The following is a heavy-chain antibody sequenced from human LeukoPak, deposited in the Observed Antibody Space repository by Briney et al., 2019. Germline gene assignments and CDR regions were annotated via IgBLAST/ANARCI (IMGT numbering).Heavy chain of an antibody. J-gene: IGHJ4*02. V-gene: IGHV3-23*01. CDR3: AKKTAAGTPGMLDY. CDR1: GFTFNSYA. CDR2: IGGSGGST. D-gene: IGHD6-13*01. Sequence: PGGSLTLSCAASGFTFNSYAMSWVRQAPGKELEGVSAIGGSGGSTYYADSVKGRFTISRDNSKNTLYLQVNSLRAEDTAVYYCAKKTAAGTPGMLDYWGQGTLVTVSS.